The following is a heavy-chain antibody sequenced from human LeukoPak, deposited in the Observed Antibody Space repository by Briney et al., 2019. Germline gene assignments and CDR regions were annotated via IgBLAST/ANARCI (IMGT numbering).Heavy chain of an antibody. J-gene: IGHJ3*02. V-gene: IGHV3-30*03. CDR3: AREPDTARVLSFDI. Sequence: GGSLRLSCAASGFTFSSYGVHWVRQAPGKGLDWVAVISYDGSNKYYADSVKGRFTISRDNSKNTLYLQMNSLRAEDTAVYYCAREPDTARVLSFDIWGQGTMVTVSS. CDR2: ISYDGSNK. D-gene: IGHD5-18*01. CDR1: GFTFSSYG.